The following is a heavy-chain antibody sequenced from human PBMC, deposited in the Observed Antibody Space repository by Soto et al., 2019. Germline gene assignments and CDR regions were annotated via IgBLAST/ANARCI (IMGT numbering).Heavy chain of an antibody. CDR1: GSPFSSYW. D-gene: IGHD3-22*01. J-gene: IGHJ6*02. Sequence: GGSLRLSCASSGSPFSSYWMHWVRQGPGKGLVWVSRINTDGSSTSYADSVKGRFTSSRDNAKNTLYLQMNSLRAEDTAVYYCARDSYYGSTYYGMDVWGQGTTVTVSS. CDR2: INTDGSST. CDR3: ARDSYYGSTYYGMDV. V-gene: IGHV3-74*01.